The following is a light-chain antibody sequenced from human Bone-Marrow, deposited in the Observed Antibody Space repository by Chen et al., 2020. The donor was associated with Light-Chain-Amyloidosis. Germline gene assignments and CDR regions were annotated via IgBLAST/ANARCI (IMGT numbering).Light chain of an antibody. Sequence: AIQLTQSPSSLSASVGDRVTITCRASQGISSALAWYQQKPGKAPKLLIYDASSLESGVPSRFSGSGSGTDFTLTISNLQPEDFATYYCQQFNSYPQGLTFGGGTKVEIK. J-gene: IGKJ4*01. CDR2: DAS. CDR3: QQFNSYPQGLT. V-gene: IGKV1-13*02. CDR1: QGISSA.